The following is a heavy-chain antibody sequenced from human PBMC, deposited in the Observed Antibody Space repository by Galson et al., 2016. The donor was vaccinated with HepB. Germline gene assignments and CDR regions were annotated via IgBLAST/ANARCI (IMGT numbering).Heavy chain of an antibody. D-gene: IGHD3-16*01. CDR3: ATVGRVGVMP. Sequence: VRQAPGQRLEWIGWIVGGSGNTNYAQKFQGRVTITRDMSTSTAYLDLSSLKSEDTAVYYCATVGRVGVMPWGQGTLVSVSS. CDR2: IVGGSGNT. V-gene: IGHV1-58*01. J-gene: IGHJ5*02.